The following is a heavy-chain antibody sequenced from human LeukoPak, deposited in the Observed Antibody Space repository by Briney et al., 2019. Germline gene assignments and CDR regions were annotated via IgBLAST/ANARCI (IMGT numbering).Heavy chain of an antibody. CDR1: GFTFSSYS. Sequence: PGGSLRLSCAASGFTFSSYSIHWVRQAPGKGLEWVAAISYDGSNKKYADSVKGRFTISRDNSKNTLYLQMNSPRAEDTAVYYCARRGGSSSWYLNHNWFDPWGQGTLVTVSS. V-gene: IGHV3-30*04. J-gene: IGHJ5*02. CDR2: ISYDGSNK. CDR3: ARRGGSSSWYLNHNWFDP. D-gene: IGHD6-13*01.